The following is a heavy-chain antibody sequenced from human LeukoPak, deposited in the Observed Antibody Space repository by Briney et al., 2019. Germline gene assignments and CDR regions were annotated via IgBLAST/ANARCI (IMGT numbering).Heavy chain of an antibody. CDR3: ARGGSSRGY. V-gene: IGHV3-21*01. CDR2: ISSSSSYI. CDR1: GFSFNNYA. Sequence: GGSLRLSCAASGFSFNNYAMHWVRQAPGKGLEWVSSISSSSSYIYYADSVKGRFTISRDNAKNSLYLQMNSLRAEDTAVYYCARGGSSRGYWGQGTLVTVSS. J-gene: IGHJ4*02. D-gene: IGHD6-13*01.